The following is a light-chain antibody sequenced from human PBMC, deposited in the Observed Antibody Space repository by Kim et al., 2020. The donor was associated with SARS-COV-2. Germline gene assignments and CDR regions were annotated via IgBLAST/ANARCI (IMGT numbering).Light chain of an antibody. V-gene: IGLV3-19*01. CDR3: NSRDSSGPVV. Sequence: SSELTQDPAVSVALGQTVRITCQGDSLRSYYASWYQEKSGQAPVLVIYGKNNRPSGIPDRFSGSSSGNTASLTITGAQAEDEADYYCNSRDSSGPVVFGGGTKLTVL. J-gene: IGLJ2*01. CDR1: SLRSYY. CDR2: GKN.